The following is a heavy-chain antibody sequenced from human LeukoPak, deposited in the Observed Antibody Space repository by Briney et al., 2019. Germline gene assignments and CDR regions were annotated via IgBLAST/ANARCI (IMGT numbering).Heavy chain of an antibody. CDR2: IWYDGSNK. J-gene: IGHJ4*02. CDR1: GFTFSSYG. D-gene: IGHD3-10*01. Sequence: PGGSLRLSCAASGFTFSSYGMHWVRRAPGKGLEWVGIIWYDGSNKYYADSVKGRFTISRDNSKNTLYLQMNSLRAEDTAVYYCARDSYYGSGSRGDFDYWGQGTLVTVSS. CDR3: ARDSYYGSGSRGDFDY. V-gene: IGHV3-33*01.